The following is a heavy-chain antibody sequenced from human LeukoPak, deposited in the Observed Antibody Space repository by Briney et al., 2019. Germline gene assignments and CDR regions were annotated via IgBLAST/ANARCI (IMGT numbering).Heavy chain of an antibody. Sequence: GGSLRLSCAASGLTFSSYAMSWVRQAPGKGLEWVSAISGSGGSTYYADSVKGRFTISRDTSRNTLYLHMNSLRAEDTAVYFCAKDGSSSSFDYWGQGTLVTVSS. CDR2: ISGSGGST. CDR3: AKDGSSSSFDY. J-gene: IGHJ4*02. D-gene: IGHD6-13*01. CDR1: GLTFSSYA. V-gene: IGHV3-23*01.